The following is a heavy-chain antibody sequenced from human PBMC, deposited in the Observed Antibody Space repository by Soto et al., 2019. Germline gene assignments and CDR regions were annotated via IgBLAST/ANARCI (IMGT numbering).Heavy chain of an antibody. V-gene: IGHV3-15*01. CDR3: TTYLYCSSTSCYPENWFDP. Sequence: EVQLVESGGGLVKPGGSLRLSCAASRFTFSNAWMSWVRQAPGKGLEWVGRIKSKSDGGTTDYAAPVKGRFTISRDDSKNTLYLQMNSLKTEDSAVYSCTTYLYCSSTSCYPENWFDPWGQGTLVTVSS. J-gene: IGHJ5*02. D-gene: IGHD2-2*01. CDR1: RFTFSNAW. CDR2: IKSKSDGGTT.